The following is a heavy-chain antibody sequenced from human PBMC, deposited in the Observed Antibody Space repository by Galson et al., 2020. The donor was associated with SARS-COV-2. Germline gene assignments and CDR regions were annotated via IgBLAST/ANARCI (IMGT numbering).Heavy chain of an antibody. CDR1: GGSISSETYY. CDR3: ARHEWVGSDKSPTSKNWFDP. J-gene: IGHJ5*02. D-gene: IGHD1-1*01. CDR2: IYYSGST. V-gene: IGHV4-39*01. Sequence: ASETLSLTCTVSGGSISSETYYWGWIRQPPGKGLEWIGSIYYSGSTYYNPSLKSRVTISVHTSKNQFSLKLSSVTAADTAVYSCARHEWVGSDKSPTSKNWFDPWGQGTLVTVSS.